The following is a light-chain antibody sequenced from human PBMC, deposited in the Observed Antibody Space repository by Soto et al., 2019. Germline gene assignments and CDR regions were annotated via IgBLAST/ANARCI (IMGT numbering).Light chain of an antibody. CDR3: QQYNIWPEYT. CDR1: QSVGNS. V-gene: IGKV3-15*01. J-gene: IGKJ2*01. CDR2: GAS. Sequence: ELVVTQSPATLSVSPGEGVTLSCRASQSVGNSLAWYQQKPGQPPRLLIYGASTRVTGIPARFSGSVSGTEFTLTITSLQSEDFAVYYCQQYNIWPEYTFGQGTKLDIK.